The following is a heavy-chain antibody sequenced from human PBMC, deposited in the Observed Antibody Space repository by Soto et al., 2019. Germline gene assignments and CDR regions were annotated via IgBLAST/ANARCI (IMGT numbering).Heavy chain of an antibody. CDR3: ARGEVVVAATRLNWFDP. J-gene: IGHJ5*02. V-gene: IGHV4-34*01. Sequence: SETLSLTCAVYGGSFSGYYWSWIRQPPGKGLEWIGEINHSGSTNYNPSLKSRVTISVDTSKNQFSLKLSSVTAADTAVYYCARGEVVVAATRLNWFDPWGQGTLVTVPS. D-gene: IGHD2-15*01. CDR1: GGSFSGYY. CDR2: INHSGST.